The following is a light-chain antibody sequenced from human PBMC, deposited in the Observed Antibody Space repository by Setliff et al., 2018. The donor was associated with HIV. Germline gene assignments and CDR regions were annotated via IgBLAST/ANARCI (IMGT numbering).Light chain of an antibody. Sequence: QSVLTQPPSVSAAPGQKVTISCTGTSSDVGGYNYVSWYQQHPGNAPKLMIVEVSNRPSGVSNRFSGSKSGNTASLTISGLQAEDEADYYCSSYTSSSLYVFGTGTKVTVL. CDR1: SSDVGGYNY. CDR2: EVS. J-gene: IGLJ1*01. V-gene: IGLV2-14*01. CDR3: SSYTSSSLYV.